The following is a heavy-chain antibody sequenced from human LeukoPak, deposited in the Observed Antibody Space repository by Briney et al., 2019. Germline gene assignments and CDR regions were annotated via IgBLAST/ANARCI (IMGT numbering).Heavy chain of an antibody. J-gene: IGHJ4*02. CDR2: ISAYNGNT. CDR3: ARVCSGCYASDY. V-gene: IGHV1-18*01. CDR1: GYTFTSYG. Sequence: GASVTVSFKASGYTFTSYGISWVRQAPGQGLEWMGWISAYNGNTNYAQKLQGRVTMTTDTSTSKAYMELRSLRSDDTAVYYCARVCSGCYASDYWGQGTLVTVSS. D-gene: IGHD6-19*01.